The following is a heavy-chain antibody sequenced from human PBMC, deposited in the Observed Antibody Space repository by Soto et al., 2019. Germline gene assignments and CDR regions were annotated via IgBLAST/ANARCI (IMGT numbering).Heavy chain of an antibody. J-gene: IGHJ6*02. CDR1: GGSFSGYY. D-gene: IGHD6-13*01. Sequence: SETLSLTCVVYGGSFSGYYWSWIRQPPGKGLEWIGEINHSGSTNYNPSLKSRVTISVDTSKNQFSLKLSSVTAADTAVYYCARGWGKQQLVYYYYYGMDVWGQGTTVTVSS. CDR2: INHSGST. V-gene: IGHV4-34*01. CDR3: ARGWGKQQLVYYYYYGMDV.